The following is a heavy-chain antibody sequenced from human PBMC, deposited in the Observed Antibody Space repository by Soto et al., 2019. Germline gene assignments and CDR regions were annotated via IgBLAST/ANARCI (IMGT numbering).Heavy chain of an antibody. V-gene: IGHV3-7*03. CDR3: AREKGDYYDSSGYYSH. CDR1: GFTFSSYW. D-gene: IGHD3-22*01. J-gene: IGHJ4*02. CDR2: IKQDGSEK. Sequence: RLSCAASGFTFSSYWMSWVRQAPGKGLEWVPNIKQDGSEKYYVDSVKGRLTISRDNAKNSLYLQMNSLRAEDTAVYYCAREKGDYYDSSGYYSHWVQGTLVTVSS.